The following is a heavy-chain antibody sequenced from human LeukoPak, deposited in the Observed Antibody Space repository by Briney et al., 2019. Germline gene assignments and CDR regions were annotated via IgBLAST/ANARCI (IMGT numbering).Heavy chain of an antibody. CDR1: GGTFSSYA. J-gene: IGHJ4*02. D-gene: IGHD3-9*01. CDR2: IIPIFGTA. Sequence: ASVKVSCKASGGTFSSYAISWVRQAPGQGLEWMGGIIPIFGTANYAQKFQGRVTMTRNTSISTAYMELSSLRSEDTAVYYCARRLRYFDWLLNDWGQGTLVTVSS. V-gene: IGHV1-69*05. CDR3: ARRLRYFDWLLND.